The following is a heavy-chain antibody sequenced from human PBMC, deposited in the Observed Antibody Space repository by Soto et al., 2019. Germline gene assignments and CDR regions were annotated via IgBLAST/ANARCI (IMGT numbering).Heavy chain of an antibody. V-gene: IGHV3-21*01. CDR3: ARESGEGDVYGDGAYYYYYGMDV. Sequence: EVQLVESGGGLVKPGGSLRLSCAASGFTFSSYSMNWVRQAPGKGLEWVSSISSSSSYIYYADSVKGRFTISRDNAKNSLYLQMNSLRAEDTAVYYCARESGEGDVYGDGAYYYYYGMDVWGQGTTVTVSS. CDR2: ISSSSSYI. J-gene: IGHJ6*02. D-gene: IGHD4-17*01. CDR1: GFTFSSYS.